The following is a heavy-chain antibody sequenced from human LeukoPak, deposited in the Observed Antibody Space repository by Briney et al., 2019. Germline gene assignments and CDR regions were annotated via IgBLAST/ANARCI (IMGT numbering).Heavy chain of an antibody. V-gene: IGHV1-69*04. CDR1: GGTFSSYA. CDR3: ARDYGYCSSASCYTGIRYYGMDV. Sequence: ASVKVSCKASGGTFSSYAISWVRQAPGQGLEWMGRIIPILGIANYAQKFQGRVTITADKSTSTAYMELSSLRSEDTAVYYCARDYGYCSSASCYTGIRYYGMDVWGQGTTVTVSS. D-gene: IGHD2-2*02. CDR2: IIPILGIA. J-gene: IGHJ6*02.